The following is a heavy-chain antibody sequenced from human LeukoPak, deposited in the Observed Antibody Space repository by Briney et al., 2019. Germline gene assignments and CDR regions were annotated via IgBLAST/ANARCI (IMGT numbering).Heavy chain of an antibody. V-gene: IGHV3-23*01. CDR1: GFTFSSYG. Sequence: PGGTLRLSCAASGFTFSSYGMSWVRQAPGKGLEWVSAISGSGGSTYYADSVKGRFTISRDNSKNTLYLQMNSLRAEDTAVYYCAKDADYYDSSGYYGYQVDYWGQGTLVTVSS. D-gene: IGHD3-22*01. CDR3: AKDADYYDSSGYYGYQVDY. J-gene: IGHJ4*02. CDR2: ISGSGGST.